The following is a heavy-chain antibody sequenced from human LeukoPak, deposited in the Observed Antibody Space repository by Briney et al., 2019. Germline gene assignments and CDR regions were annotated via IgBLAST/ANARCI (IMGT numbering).Heavy chain of an antibody. D-gene: IGHD6-19*01. Sequence: SVKVSCKASGGTFSSYAISWVRQAPGQGLEWMGRIIPIFGTANYAQKFQGRVTITTDESTSTAYMELSSLRSEDTAVYYCARDIESSGWPHFDYWGQGTLVTVSS. CDR3: ARDIESSGWPHFDY. CDR1: GGTFSSYA. J-gene: IGHJ4*02. V-gene: IGHV1-69*05. CDR2: IIPIFGTA.